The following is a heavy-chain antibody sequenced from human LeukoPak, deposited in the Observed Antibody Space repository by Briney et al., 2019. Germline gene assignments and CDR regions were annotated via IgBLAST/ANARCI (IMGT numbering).Heavy chain of an antibody. J-gene: IGHJ4*02. CDR3: ARDLRSSSVYYFDH. CDR2: INAYNGDT. V-gene: IGHV1-18*01. CDR1: GYTFTSYG. Sequence: ASVKVSCKASGYTFTSYGINWVRQAPGQGLEWMAWINAYNGDTNFAHRLQGRLTVTTDTSTSTAYMELRSLRSDDTAVYYCARDLRSSSVYYFDHGGQGTLVTVSS. D-gene: IGHD6-6*01.